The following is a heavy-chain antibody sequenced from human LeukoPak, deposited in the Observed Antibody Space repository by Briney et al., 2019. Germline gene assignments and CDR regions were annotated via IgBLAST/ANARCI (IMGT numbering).Heavy chain of an antibody. V-gene: IGHV3-23*01. CDR3: AKDAAYCGGDCFPYYYGMDV. D-gene: IGHD2-21*02. Sequence: GGSLRLSCAASGFTFSSYAMSWVRQAPGKGLKWVSAISGSGGSTYYADSVKGRFTISRDNSKNTLYLQMNSLRAEDTAVYYCAKDAAYCGGDCFPYYYGMDVWGQGTTVTVSS. CDR1: GFTFSSYA. CDR2: ISGSGGST. J-gene: IGHJ6*02.